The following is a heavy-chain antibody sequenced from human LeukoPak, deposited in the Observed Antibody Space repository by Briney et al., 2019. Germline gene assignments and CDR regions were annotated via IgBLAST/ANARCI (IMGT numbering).Heavy chain of an antibody. Sequence: ASVKVSCMASGYTFTSYAMHWVRQAPGQRLEWMGWINAGNGNTKYSQKFQGRVTITRDTSASTAYMELSSLRSEDTAVYYCARDRVTTIYDYWGQGTLVTVSS. J-gene: IGHJ4*02. CDR3: ARDRVTTIYDY. V-gene: IGHV1-3*01. D-gene: IGHD2-21*02. CDR2: INAGNGNT. CDR1: GYTFTSYA.